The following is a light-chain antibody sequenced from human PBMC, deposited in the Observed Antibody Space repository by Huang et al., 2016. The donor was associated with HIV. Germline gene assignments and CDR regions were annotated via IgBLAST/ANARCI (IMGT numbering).Light chain of an antibody. CDR1: QSINSN. CDR3: HQSYDTPQT. V-gene: IGKV1-39*01. J-gene: IGKJ1*01. Sequence: DIQMTQSPSSLSAFVGDRVTVTCRASQSINSNLNLYQQKPGKAPRLLIYAASSLQSGVPSRFSGSGSGTEFTLTISSLQPEDIATYYCHQSYDTPQTFGQGTVVAIK. CDR2: AAS.